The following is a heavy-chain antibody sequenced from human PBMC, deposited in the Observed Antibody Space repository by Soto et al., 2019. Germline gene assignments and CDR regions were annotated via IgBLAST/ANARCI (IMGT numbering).Heavy chain of an antibody. V-gene: IGHV3-23*01. CDR2: IDDVGTTT. J-gene: IGHJ4*02. Sequence: EVQLLESGGTLVQPGGSLRLSCAASGFAFSAYAMAWVRQAPGKGLEWVSSIDDVGTTTYYADSVKGRFTISRDNSKSTLFLHMNSLRAEDPAVFFCAKQGGRPHWYWGQGTLVIVSS. D-gene: IGHD1-20*01. CDR1: GFAFSAYA. CDR3: AKQGGRPHWY.